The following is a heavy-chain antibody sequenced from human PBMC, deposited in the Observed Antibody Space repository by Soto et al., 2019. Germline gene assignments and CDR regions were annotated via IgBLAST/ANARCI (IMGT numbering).Heavy chain of an antibody. CDR2: IYYSGST. J-gene: IGHJ4*02. CDR1: GGSISSYY. D-gene: IGHD6-13*01. V-gene: IGHV4-59*08. CDR3: ARRYSSSFDY. Sequence: QVQLQESGPGLVKPSETLSLTCTVSGGSISSYYWSWIRQPPGKGLEWIGYIYYSGSTNYNPSLKSRVTLAVDTSKNQFSLKLRSVTAADTAVYYCARRYSSSFDYWGQGTLVTVSS.